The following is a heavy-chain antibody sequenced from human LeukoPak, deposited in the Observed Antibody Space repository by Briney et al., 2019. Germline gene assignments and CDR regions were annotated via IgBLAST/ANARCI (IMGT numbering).Heavy chain of an antibody. CDR3: ARVDIVVVPAAIDY. CDR1: GGSFSGYY. D-gene: IGHD2-2*03. V-gene: IGHV4-34*01. CDR2: INHSGST. J-gene: IGHJ4*02. Sequence: SEPLSLTCAVYGGSFSGYYWSWIRQPPGKGLEWIGEINHSGSTNYNPSLKSRVTISVDTSKNQFSLKLSSVTAADTAVYYCARVDIVVVPAAIDYWGQGTLVTVSS.